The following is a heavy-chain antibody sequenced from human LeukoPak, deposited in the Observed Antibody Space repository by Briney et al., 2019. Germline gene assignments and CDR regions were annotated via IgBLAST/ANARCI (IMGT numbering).Heavy chain of an antibody. CDR2: ISSSSSYI. D-gene: IGHD3-16*01. V-gene: IGHV3-21*01. Sequence: GGSLRLSCAASGFTFSSYSMNWVRQAPGKGLEWVSSISSSSSYIYYADSVKGRFTISRDNAKNSLYPQMNSLRAEDTAVYYCARDALGALGYWGQGTLVTVSS. CDR3: ARDALGALGY. CDR1: GFTFSSYS. J-gene: IGHJ4*02.